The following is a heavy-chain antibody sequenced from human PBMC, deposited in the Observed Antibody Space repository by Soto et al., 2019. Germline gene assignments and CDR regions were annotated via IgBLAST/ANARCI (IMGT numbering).Heavy chain of an antibody. CDR2: INTDTGNP. V-gene: IGHV7-4-1*01. D-gene: IGHD2-2*01. CDR1: GYTFNNYA. J-gene: IGHJ4*02. CDR3: ARDNVVVDGPDFDY. Sequence: ASVKVSCKASGYTFNNYAMNWVRQAPGQGLEWMGWINTDTGNPTYAQAFTGRFVFSLDTSVSTAYLQISSLKPEDTAIYYCARDNVVVDGPDFDYWGQGTLVTVSS.